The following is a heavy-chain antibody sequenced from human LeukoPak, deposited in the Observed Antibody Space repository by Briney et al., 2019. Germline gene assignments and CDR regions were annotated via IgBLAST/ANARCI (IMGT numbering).Heavy chain of an antibody. CDR2: INPNSGVT. CDR3: ARGGSYYYDSTGYYYEPIDY. Sequence: ASVKVSCKASGYTFTGYYIHWVRQAPGQGLEWMGWINPNSGVTNYAQKFQGRVTMTRDTSINTAYMELSRLRSDDTAVYYCARGGSYYYDSTGYYYEPIDYWGQGTLVTVSS. V-gene: IGHV1-2*02. J-gene: IGHJ4*02. D-gene: IGHD3-22*01. CDR1: GYTFTGYY.